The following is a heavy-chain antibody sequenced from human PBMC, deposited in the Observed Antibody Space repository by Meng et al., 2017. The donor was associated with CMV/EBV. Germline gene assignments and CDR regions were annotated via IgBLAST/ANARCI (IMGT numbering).Heavy chain of an antibody. D-gene: IGHD3-16*02. CDR2: IYNDDST. J-gene: IGHJ4*02. CDR1: GFTFSSYS. V-gene: IGHV3-53*01. Sequence: GGSLRLSCAASGFTFSSYSMNWVRQAPGKGLEWISVIYNDDSTHYVDSVKGRFTISRDDSKNTLYLQMNSLRAEDTAVYYCSYRYYFDYWGQGTMVTVSS. CDR3: SYRYYFDY.